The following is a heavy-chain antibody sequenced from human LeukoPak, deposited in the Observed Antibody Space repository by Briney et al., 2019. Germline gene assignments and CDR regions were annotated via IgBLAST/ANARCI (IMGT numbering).Heavy chain of an antibody. CDR3: ARRGYSYDYFDY. CDR2: IYYSGST. V-gene: IGHV4-39*01. CDR1: GGSISSGNYY. Sequence: SEILSLTCTVSGGSISSGNYYWGWIRQPPGKGLEWIGNIYYSGSTYYNPSLKSRVTISVDTSKNQFSLKLSSVTAADTAVYYCARRGYSYDYFDYWGQGTLVTVSS. D-gene: IGHD5-18*01. J-gene: IGHJ4*02.